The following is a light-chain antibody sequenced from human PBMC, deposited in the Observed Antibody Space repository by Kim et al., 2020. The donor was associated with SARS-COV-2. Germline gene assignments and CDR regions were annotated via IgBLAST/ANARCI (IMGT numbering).Light chain of an antibody. CDR1: HSVSFSSNNKNY. CDR3: QESYGTPYS. CDR2: WAS. Sequence: RSTINCKPSHSVSFSSNNKNYLAWYQQKPGQPPKLLIYWASTRESGVPDRFSGSGSGTDFALTISSLQAEDVAVYYCQESYGTPYSFGQGTKLEI. V-gene: IGKV4-1*01. J-gene: IGKJ2*03.